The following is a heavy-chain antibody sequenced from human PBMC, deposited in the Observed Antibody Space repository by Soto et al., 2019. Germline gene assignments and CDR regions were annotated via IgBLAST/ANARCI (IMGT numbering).Heavy chain of an antibody. V-gene: IGHV4-30-2*01. Sequence: QLQLQESGSGLVKPSQTLSLTCAVSGGSISSGGYSWSWIRQPPGKGLEWIGYIYHSGSTYYNPSLKSRVTISVDRSKNQSSLKLSSVTAADTAVYYCASSRGSPAPLHYWGPGTLFTVSS. J-gene: IGHJ4*02. CDR1: GGSISSGGYS. CDR2: IYHSGST. D-gene: IGHD1-26*01. CDR3: ASSRGSPAPLHY.